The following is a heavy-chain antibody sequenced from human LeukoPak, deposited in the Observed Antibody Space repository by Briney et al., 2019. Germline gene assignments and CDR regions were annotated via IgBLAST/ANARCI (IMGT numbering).Heavy chain of an antibody. CDR1: GFIVSSNY. J-gene: IGHJ3*02. CDR3: ARAASLYYDSSGYLGQHRGAFDI. Sequence: GGSLRLSCAASGFIVSSNYMSWVRQAPGKGLEWVSVIYSGGSTYYADSVKGRFTISRDNFKNTLYLQMSGLRAEDTAVYYCARAASLYYDSSGYLGQHRGAFDIWGQGTMVTVSS. D-gene: IGHD3-22*01. CDR2: IYSGGST. V-gene: IGHV3-53*01.